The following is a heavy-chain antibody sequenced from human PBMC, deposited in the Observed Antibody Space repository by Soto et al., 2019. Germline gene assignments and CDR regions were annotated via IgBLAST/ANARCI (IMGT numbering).Heavy chain of an antibody. CDR1: GYTITTYG. V-gene: IGHV1-18*01. D-gene: IGHD2-15*01. CDR3: ARYWSGGDNYARLFDY. J-gene: IGHJ4*02. CDR2: INTYNGAT. Sequence: QVQLVQSGPEVKGPGASVKVACKASGYTITTYGLSWVRQAPGQGLEWMGWINTYNGATNYAQKVQGRVTMTTDTSTNTAYMELRSLRSDDTAVYYCARYWSGGDNYARLFDYWGQGTLVTVSS.